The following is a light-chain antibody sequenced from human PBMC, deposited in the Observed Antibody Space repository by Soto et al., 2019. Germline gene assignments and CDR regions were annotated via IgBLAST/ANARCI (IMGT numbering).Light chain of an antibody. V-gene: IGLV2-8*01. CDR3: CSYAGTYYV. CDR2: EVN. J-gene: IGLJ1*01. Sequence: QSVLTQPPSAAGSPGQSVTISFTGTSSDVGGYNYVSWYQQHPGKAPKIMIYEVNKRPSGVPDRFWGSKSGNTASLTISGLQAEDEAEYHCCSYAGTYYVFGNGTKVTVL. CDR1: SSDVGGYNY.